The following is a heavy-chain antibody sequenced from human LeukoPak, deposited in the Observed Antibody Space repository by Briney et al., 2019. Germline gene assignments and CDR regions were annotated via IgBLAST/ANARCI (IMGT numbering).Heavy chain of an antibody. CDR3: ARDRGYSYAKKSSEYYYMDV. CDR2: IIPIFGTA. CDR1: GYTFTSYG. D-gene: IGHD5-18*01. J-gene: IGHJ6*03. Sequence: GASVKVSCKASGYTFTSYGISWVRQAPGQGLEWMGGIIPIFGTANYAQKFQGRVTITADEFTTTAYMELSSLRSEDTAVYYCARDRGYSYAKKSSEYYYMDVWGKGTTVTISS. V-gene: IGHV1-69*13.